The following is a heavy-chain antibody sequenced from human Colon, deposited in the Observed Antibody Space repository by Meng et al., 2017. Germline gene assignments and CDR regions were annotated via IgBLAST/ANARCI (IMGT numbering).Heavy chain of an antibody. V-gene: IGHV4-4*02. D-gene: IGHD4-23*01. CDR3: ARHGGYYQDY. CDR2: IDHRGDP. CDR1: GGSITTNSY. Sequence: QVQLLGWGPGLVKPSGTLSLTCAVSGGSITTNSYWSWVRQSPEKGLEWIGQIDHRGDPYYNPSLKSRVTMSVDRSKSQVSLQLTSVTAADTAVYYCARHGGYYQDYWGQGTLVTVSS. J-gene: IGHJ4*02.